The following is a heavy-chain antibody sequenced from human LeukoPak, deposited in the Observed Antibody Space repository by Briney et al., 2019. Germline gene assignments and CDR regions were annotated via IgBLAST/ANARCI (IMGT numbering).Heavy chain of an antibody. V-gene: IGHV3-48*02. Sequence: PRGSPRLSCAASGFTFSSYNMNWVCQAPGKGLEWVSYITSSSSTIYYADSVKGRFTISRDNAKNSLFLQMNSLRDEDTAVYYCARDMYYGDYEIDYWGKGPLVTVSS. CDR2: ITSSSSTI. J-gene: IGHJ4*02. CDR1: GFTFSSYN. CDR3: ARDMYYGDYEIDY. D-gene: IGHD4-17*01.